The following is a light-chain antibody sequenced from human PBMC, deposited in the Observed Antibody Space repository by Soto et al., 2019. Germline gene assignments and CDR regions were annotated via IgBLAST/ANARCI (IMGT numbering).Light chain of an antibody. CDR3: SSYTSSVAHV. V-gene: IGLV2-14*01. J-gene: IGLJ1*01. CDR1: SSDIGGYND. CDR2: EVS. Sequence: QSVLTQPASVSGSPGQSITIPCTGTSSDIGGYNDVSWYQQHPGKAPKLMIYEVSHRPSGISNRFSGSKSGNTASLTISGLQAEDDADYYCSSYTSSVAHVFGTGIKLTVL.